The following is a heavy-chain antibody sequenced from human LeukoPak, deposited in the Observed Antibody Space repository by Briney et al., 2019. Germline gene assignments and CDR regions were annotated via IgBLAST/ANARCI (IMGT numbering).Heavy chain of an antibody. CDR1: GGSISSYY. CDR3: ARRQDYGDYDYFDY. V-gene: IGHV4-59*12. D-gene: IGHD4-17*01. CDR2: IYYSGST. J-gene: IGHJ4*02. Sequence: SETLSLTCTVSGGSISSYYWSWIRQPPGEGLEWIGYIYYSGSTNYNPSLKSRVTMSVDTSKNQFSLKLSSVTAADTAVYYCARRQDYGDYDYFDYWGQGTLVTVSS.